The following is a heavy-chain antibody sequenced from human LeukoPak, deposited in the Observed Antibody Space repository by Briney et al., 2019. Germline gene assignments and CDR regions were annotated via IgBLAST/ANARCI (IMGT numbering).Heavy chain of an antibody. D-gene: IGHD6-13*01. CDR1: GFTFSTYS. CDR3: ARVAEAAAFDS. J-gene: IGHJ4*02. Sequence: GGSLRLSCAASGFTFSTYSMNWVRQAPGKGLEWVSSISSSSRYIYNADSMRGRFTISRDNAKNSLYLQMNSLRPEDTAVYYCARVAEAAAFDSWGQGTLVTVSS. CDR2: ISSSSRYI. V-gene: IGHV3-21*06.